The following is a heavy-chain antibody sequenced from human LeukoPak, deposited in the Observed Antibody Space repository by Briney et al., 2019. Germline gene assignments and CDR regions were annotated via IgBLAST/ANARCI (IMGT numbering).Heavy chain of an antibody. CDR1: GFTFTNYN. CDR3: ARSYGSGSYVLGY. CDR2: ISSSGRYI. J-gene: IGHJ4*02. D-gene: IGHD3-10*01. V-gene: IGHV3-21*01. Sequence: GGSLRLSCAASGFTFTNYNMNWFRRAPGKGLEYISSISSSGRYIYIADSLKGRFTISRDNAKNSLFLQMNSLRAEDTAVYYCARSYGSGSYVLGYWGQGALVTVSS.